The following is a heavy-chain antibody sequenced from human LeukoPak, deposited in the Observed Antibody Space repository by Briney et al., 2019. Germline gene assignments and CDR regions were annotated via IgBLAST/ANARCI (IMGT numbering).Heavy chain of an antibody. D-gene: IGHD3-10*01. J-gene: IGHJ5*02. Sequence: SETLSLPCAVYGGSFSGYYWSWIRQPPGKGLEWIGEINHSGSTNFNPSLKSRVTISVDTSKNQFSLKLSSVTDADTAVYYCARRNSYVLLWFGELPGWFDPWGQGTLVTVSS. CDR1: GGSFSGYY. V-gene: IGHV4-34*01. CDR2: INHSGST. CDR3: ARRNSYVLLWFGELPGWFDP.